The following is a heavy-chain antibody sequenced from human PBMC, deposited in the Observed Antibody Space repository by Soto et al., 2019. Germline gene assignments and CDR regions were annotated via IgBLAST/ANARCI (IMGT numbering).Heavy chain of an antibody. CDR2: ISYDGNNK. CDR3: AIIHSGCFGFDI. V-gene: IGHV3-30*03. J-gene: IGHJ3*02. D-gene: IGHD1-26*01. Sequence: VQLVESGGGVVQPGRSLRLSCTASGLTFNIYDIYWVRQAPGKGLEWVSLISYDGNNKYYADSVKGRFTISRDNSKNTLYLQMDSLRAEDTAVYHCAIIHSGCFGFDIWGQGTMVIFSS. CDR1: GLTFNIYD.